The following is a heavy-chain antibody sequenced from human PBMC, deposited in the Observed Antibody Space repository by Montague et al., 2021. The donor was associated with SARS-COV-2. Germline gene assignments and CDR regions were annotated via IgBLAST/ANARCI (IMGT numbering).Heavy chain of an antibody. J-gene: IGHJ6*02. CDR1: GGSFSGYY. CDR3: ARSKTFSSFYYYYGMDV. V-gene: IGHV4-34*01. CDR2: VNHSGST. Sequence: SETLSLTCAVYGGSFSGYYWSWIRQPPGKGLEWIGEVNHSGSTNYNPSLKSRVTISVDTSKKQFSLKLSSVTAADTAVYYCARSKTFSSFYYYYGMDVWGQGTTVTVSS. D-gene: IGHD2-2*01.